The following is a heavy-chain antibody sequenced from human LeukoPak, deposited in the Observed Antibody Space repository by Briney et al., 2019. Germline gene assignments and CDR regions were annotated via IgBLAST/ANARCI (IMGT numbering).Heavy chain of an antibody. CDR2: IYTSGST. D-gene: IGHD2-15*01. V-gene: IGHV4-61*02. CDR3: ARVEVVGYYYYYMDV. J-gene: IGHJ6*03. Sequence: TSETLSLTCTVSGGSISSGSYYWSWIRQPAGKGLEWIGRIYTSGSTNYNPSLKSRVTISVDTSKNQFSLKLSSVTAADTAVYYCARVEVVGYYYYYMDVWGKGTTVTVSS. CDR1: GGSISSGSYY.